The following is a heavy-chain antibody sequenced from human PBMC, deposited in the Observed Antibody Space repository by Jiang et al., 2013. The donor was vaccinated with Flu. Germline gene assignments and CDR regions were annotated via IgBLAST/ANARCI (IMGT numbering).Heavy chain of an antibody. Sequence: LSCAASGFTFSSYGMHWVRQAPGKGLEWVAFIRYDGSNKYYADSVKGRFTISRDNSKNTLYLQMNSLRAEDTAVYYCAKGDYDYVWGSYRHTFFDYWGQGTLVTVSS. J-gene: IGHJ4*02. V-gene: IGHV3-30*02. CDR3: AKGDYDYVWGSYRHTFFDY. D-gene: IGHD3-16*02. CDR1: GFTFSSYG. CDR2: IRYDGSNK.